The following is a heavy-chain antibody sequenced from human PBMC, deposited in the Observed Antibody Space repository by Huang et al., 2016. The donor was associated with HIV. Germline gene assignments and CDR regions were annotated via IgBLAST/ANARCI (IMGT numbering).Heavy chain of an antibody. J-gene: IGHJ4*02. CDR3: ARHSSYLSYYYRSGNPRYYFDF. Sequence: QLQLQESGPGLVKPSETLSLTCTVSGGSISSTSYYWGWIRQPPGKGLEWIGSLYYSGSTSYNPALESRVTISVDTSKNQFSLKLSSVTAADTAVYYCARHSSYLSYYYRSGNPRYYFDFWGQGTLVTVSS. CDR2: LYYSGST. CDR1: GGSISSTSYY. V-gene: IGHV4-39*01. D-gene: IGHD3-10*01.